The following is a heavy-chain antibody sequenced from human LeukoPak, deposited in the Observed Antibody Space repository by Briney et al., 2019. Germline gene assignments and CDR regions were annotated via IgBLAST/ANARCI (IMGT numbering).Heavy chain of an antibody. CDR1: GGTFSSYA. D-gene: IGHD1-26*01. CDR3: ARGTWETAARPYSFDT. V-gene: IGHV1-69*05. J-gene: IGHJ4*02. Sequence: SVKISCKASGGTFSSYAISWVRQAPGQGLEWMGGIIPILGTANYAQKFQGRVTITTDESTSTAYMELSSLRSEDTAVYYCARGTWETAARPYSFDTWGQGTLVTVTS. CDR2: IIPILGTA.